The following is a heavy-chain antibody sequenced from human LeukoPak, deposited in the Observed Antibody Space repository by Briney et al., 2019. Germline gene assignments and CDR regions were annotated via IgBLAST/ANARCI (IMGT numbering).Heavy chain of an antibody. CDR1: GHSFTTYW. Sequence: PGESLKISCKCSGHSFTTYWIGWVRQMPGKGLEWMGIIYSPSFQGQVTISADKSISTAYLQWSSLKASDTAMYYCARLGRYPLPDFWGQGTLVTVSS. CDR3: ARLGRYPLPDF. V-gene: IGHV5-51*01. D-gene: IGHD1-1*01. J-gene: IGHJ4*02. CDR2: IY.